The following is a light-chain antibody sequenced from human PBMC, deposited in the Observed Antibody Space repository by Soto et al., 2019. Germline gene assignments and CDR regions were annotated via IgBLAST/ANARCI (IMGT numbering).Light chain of an antibody. V-gene: IGLV2-14*01. CDR2: EVN. J-gene: IGLJ1*01. CDR1: SSDIGAYNY. CDR3: SSFTTSSTYV. Sequence: QSVLTQPASVSGSPGQSITISCTGTSSDIGAYNYVSWYQQYPGRAPKLMIYEVNNRPSGVSTRFSGSHSGHPASPPLSGLQAEDEADYYCSSFTTSSTYVVGAGTKVTVL.